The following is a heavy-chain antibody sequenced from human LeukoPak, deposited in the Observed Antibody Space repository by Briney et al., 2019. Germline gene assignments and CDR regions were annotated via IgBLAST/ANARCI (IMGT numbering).Heavy chain of an antibody. J-gene: IGHJ5*02. Sequence: SETLSLTCTVSGGFITSDLYYWTWIRQPAGKGLEWIGRIYTNGWTDYNPSLKSRVTISVDTSKNQFSLKVSLVTAADTAFYYCARGSGWNSFDPWGQGTLVTVSS. CDR1: GGFITSDLYY. CDR2: IYTNGWT. V-gene: IGHV4-61*02. CDR3: ARGSGWNSFDP. D-gene: IGHD6-19*01.